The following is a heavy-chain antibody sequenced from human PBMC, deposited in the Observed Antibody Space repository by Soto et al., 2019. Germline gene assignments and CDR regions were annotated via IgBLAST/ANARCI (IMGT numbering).Heavy chain of an antibody. CDR3: ALPKNTLGWYNF. V-gene: IGHV1-46*01. J-gene: IGHJ4*02. Sequence: QVQVVQSGAEVKKPGASVKVSCKTSGYTFINYHVHWVRQAPGQGLEWMGAINPNGGSTTYAQHLHGRITMTSDASTSTVYMDLSSLRSDDTAVYYCALPKNTLGWYNFWGQGSLVTVS. CDR1: GYTFINYH. D-gene: IGHD6-19*01. CDR2: INPNGGST.